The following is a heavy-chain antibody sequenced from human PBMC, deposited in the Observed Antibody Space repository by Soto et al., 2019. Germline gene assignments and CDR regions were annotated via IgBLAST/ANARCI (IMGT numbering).Heavy chain of an antibody. CDR2: IVVGSGNT. CDR1: GFTFTSSA. J-gene: IGHJ6*02. V-gene: IGHV1-58*01. CDR3: AAGHYYDSSGYYLGYYYYGMDV. Sequence: SVKVSCKASGFTFTSSAVQWVRQARGQRLEGIGWIVVGSGNTNYAQKFQERVTITRDMSTSTAYMELSSLRSEDTAVYYCAAGHYYDSSGYYLGYYYYGMDVWGQGTTVTVSS. D-gene: IGHD3-22*01.